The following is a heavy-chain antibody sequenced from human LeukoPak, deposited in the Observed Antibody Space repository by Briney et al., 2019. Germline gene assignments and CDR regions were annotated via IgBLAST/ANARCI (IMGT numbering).Heavy chain of an antibody. Sequence: SETLSLTCTVSGGSISSYYWSWIRQPPGKGLEWIGYIYYGGSTNYNPSLKSRVTISADTSKNQFSLKLSSVTAADTAVYYCARGWCTSCYRSGYYYGMDVWGQGTTVTVSS. D-gene: IGHD2-2*02. CDR2: IYYGGST. CDR1: GGSISSYY. CDR3: ARGWCTSCYRSGYYYGMDV. J-gene: IGHJ6*02. V-gene: IGHV4-59*01.